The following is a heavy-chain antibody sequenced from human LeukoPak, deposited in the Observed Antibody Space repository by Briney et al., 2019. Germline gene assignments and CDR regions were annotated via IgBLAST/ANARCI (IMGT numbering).Heavy chain of an antibody. CDR2: ISSSGSTI. D-gene: IGHD1-1*01. Sequence: GGSLSLSCAVSGSTFSDYYMCWIRNAPGPGLGWVSYISSSGSTIYYADSVKGRFTISRDNAKNSLYLQMNSLRAEDTAVYYCASGWKSGSFDYWGQGTLVTGSS. V-gene: IGHV3-11*01. J-gene: IGHJ4*02. CDR3: ASGWKSGSFDY. CDR1: GSTFSDYY.